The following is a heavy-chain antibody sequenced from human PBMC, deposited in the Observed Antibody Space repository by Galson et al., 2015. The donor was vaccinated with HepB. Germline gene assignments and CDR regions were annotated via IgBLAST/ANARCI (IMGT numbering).Heavy chain of an antibody. Sequence: SVKVSCKASGYTFTSYAMHWVRQAPGQRLEWMGWINAGNGNTKYSQKFQGRVTITRDTSASTAYMELSSLRSEDTAVYYCARARRIAAADSNFDYWGQGTLVTVSS. CDR2: INAGNGNT. J-gene: IGHJ4*02. CDR1: GYTFTSYA. D-gene: IGHD6-13*01. CDR3: ARARRIAAADSNFDY. V-gene: IGHV1-3*01.